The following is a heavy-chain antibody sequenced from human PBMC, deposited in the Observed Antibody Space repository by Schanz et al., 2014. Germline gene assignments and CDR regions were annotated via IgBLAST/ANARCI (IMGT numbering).Heavy chain of an antibody. CDR3: ARRGPNCSNNACYHGWFDP. CDR2: INPLSGAT. CDR1: GYTFTGYY. V-gene: IGHV1-2*02. J-gene: IGHJ5*02. D-gene: IGHD4-4*01. Sequence: QVLLVQSGAEVKQPGASVKVSCKASGYTFTGYYIHWVRQAPGQGFEWMGWINPLSGATDYAPTFLGRVSMTRDTSISTAYMEVTRLVSSDTAVYYCARRGPNCSNNACYHGWFDPWGQGTLVTVSS.